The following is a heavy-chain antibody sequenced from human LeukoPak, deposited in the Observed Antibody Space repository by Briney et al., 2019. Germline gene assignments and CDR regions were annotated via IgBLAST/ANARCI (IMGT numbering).Heavy chain of an antibody. V-gene: IGHV3-53*01. CDR3: AREGKGLWDAFDI. D-gene: IGHD3-16*01. Sequence: WGSLRLSCAASGFTVSSNYMSWVRQAPGKGLEWVSVIYSGGSTYYADSVKGRFTISRDNSKNTLYLQMNSLRAEDTAVYYCAREGKGLWDAFDIWGQGTMVTVSS. CDR2: IYSGGST. CDR1: GFTVSSNY. J-gene: IGHJ3*02.